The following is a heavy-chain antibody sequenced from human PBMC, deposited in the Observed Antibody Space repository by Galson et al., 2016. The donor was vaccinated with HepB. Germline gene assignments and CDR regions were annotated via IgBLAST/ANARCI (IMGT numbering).Heavy chain of an antibody. D-gene: IGHD3-10*01. Sequence: SLRLSCAASGFIFSSYSMNWVRQAPGKGLEWLSYISSSSSTIFYADSVKGRFTISRDNAKNSLYLQMNSLRDEDTAVYYCARCRVRGYIRDAFDIWGQGTMVTVSS. V-gene: IGHV3-48*02. CDR3: ARCRVRGYIRDAFDI. CDR2: ISSSSSTI. J-gene: IGHJ3*02. CDR1: GFIFSSYS.